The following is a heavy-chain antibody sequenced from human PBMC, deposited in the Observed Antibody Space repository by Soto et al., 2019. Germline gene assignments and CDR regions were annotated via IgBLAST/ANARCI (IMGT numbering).Heavy chain of an antibody. CDR2: TIPMFGTT. CDR3: TRCGIRYHSIGFSLGIDGMDV. Sequence: QVQLVQSGAEVKKPESSVRVSCKASGGTFNSYAITWVRQAPGQGLEWMGGTIPMFGTTNYAEKFQGRVTTTXAXSXXTAYMELSSLRSEDTAVYYCTRCGIRYHSIGFSLGIDGMDVWGQGTTVIVSS. D-gene: IGHD3-22*01. V-gene: IGHV1-69*05. J-gene: IGHJ6*02. CDR1: GGTFNSYA.